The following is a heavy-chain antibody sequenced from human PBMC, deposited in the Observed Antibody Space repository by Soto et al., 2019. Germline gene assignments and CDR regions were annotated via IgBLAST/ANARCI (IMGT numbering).Heavy chain of an antibody. D-gene: IGHD3-9*01. Sequence: SVKFSCKASGGTFSSYAISWVRQAPGQGLEWMGGIIPIFGTANYAQKFQGRVTITADESTSTAYMELSSLRSEDTAVYYCASKLYDILTGFHPSGAFDIWGQGTMVTVSS. V-gene: IGHV1-69*13. J-gene: IGHJ3*02. CDR2: IIPIFGTA. CDR3: ASKLYDILTGFHPSGAFDI. CDR1: GGTFSSYA.